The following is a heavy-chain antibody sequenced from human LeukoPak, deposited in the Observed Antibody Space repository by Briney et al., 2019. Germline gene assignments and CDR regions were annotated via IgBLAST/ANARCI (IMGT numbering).Heavy chain of an antibody. CDR1: GGSFSGYY. CDR3: ARDRGTIAAADLDY. CDR2: INHSGST. J-gene: IGHJ4*02. D-gene: IGHD6-13*01. V-gene: IGHV4-34*01. Sequence: KPSETLSLTCAVYGGSFSGYYWSWIRQPPGKGLEWIGEINHSGSTNYNPSLKSRVTISVDTSKNQFSLQLNSVTPEDTAVYYCARDRGTIAAADLDYWGQGTLVTVSS.